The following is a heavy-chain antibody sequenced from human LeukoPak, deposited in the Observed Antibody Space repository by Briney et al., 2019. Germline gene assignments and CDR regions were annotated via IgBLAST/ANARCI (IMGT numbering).Heavy chain of an antibody. J-gene: IGHJ4*02. CDR2: ISSSSSYI. D-gene: IGHD4-23*01. CDR3: AKDWGISTVVPYFDY. CDR1: GFTFSSYS. Sequence: GGSLRLSCAASGFTFSSYSMNWVRQAPGKGLEWVSSISSSSSYIYYADSVKGRFTISGDNAKNSLYLQMNSLRAEDTAVYYCAKDWGISTVVPYFDYWGQGTLVTVSS. V-gene: IGHV3-21*04.